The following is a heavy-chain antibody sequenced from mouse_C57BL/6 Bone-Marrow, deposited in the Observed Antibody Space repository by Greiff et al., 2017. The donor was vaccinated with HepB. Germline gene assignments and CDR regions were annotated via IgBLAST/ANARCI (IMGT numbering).Heavy chain of an antibody. V-gene: IGHV1-18*01. CDR1: GYTFTDYN. J-gene: IGHJ2*01. CDR2: INPNNGGT. D-gene: IGHD2-4*01. CDR3: ARRRLDYDGFDY. Sequence: VQLQQSGPELVKPGASVKIPCKASGYTFTDYNMDWVKQSHGKSLEWIGDINPNNGGTIYSQKFKGKATLTVDKSSSTAYMELRSLTSEDTAVYYCARRRLDYDGFDYWGQGTTLTVSS.